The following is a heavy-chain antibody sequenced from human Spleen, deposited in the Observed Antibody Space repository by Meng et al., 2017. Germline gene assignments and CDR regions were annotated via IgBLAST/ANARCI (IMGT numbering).Heavy chain of an antibody. CDR1: GFIFTGYH. J-gene: IGHJ5*01. Sequence: GESLKISCAASGFIFTGYHMHWVRQAPGKGLEWMAVISHDGSNEYYADFVKGRVTVSRDNSKKTLYLQMDSLRAEDTAVYYCAKDSAWFGVNWFGRWGQGTLVTVSS. D-gene: IGHD3-10*01. V-gene: IGHV3-30*07. CDR3: AKDSAWFGVNWFGR. CDR2: ISHDGSNE.